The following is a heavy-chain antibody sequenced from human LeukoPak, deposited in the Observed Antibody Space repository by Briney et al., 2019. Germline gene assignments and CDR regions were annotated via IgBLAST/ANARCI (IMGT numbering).Heavy chain of an antibody. CDR1: GYTLTGYY. J-gene: IGHJ6*02. D-gene: IGHD3-3*01. Sequence: ASVKVSCKASGYTLTGYYMHWVRQAPGQGLEWMGWINPNSGGTNYAQKFQGRVTMTRDTSISTAYMELSRLRSDDTAVYYCARRYRYDFWSGYYETDGSYGMDVWGQGTTVTVSS. V-gene: IGHV1-2*02. CDR3: ARRYRYDFWSGYYETDGSYGMDV. CDR2: INPNSGGT.